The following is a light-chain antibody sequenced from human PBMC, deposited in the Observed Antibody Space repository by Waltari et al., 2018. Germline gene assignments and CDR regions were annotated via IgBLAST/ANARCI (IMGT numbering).Light chain of an antibody. V-gene: IGKV3-11*01. J-gene: IGKJ2*03. CDR1: QSVDTY. CDR2: DAS. CDR3: QQWRNEYS. Sequence: EIVLTQSPATLSVSPGERATLSCRASQSVDTYLGWYQQKRGQAPRLLIYDASIRATGVPARFSGSGSGTDFTLTISSLEPEDSAVYFCQQWRNEYSFGQGTNLEIK.